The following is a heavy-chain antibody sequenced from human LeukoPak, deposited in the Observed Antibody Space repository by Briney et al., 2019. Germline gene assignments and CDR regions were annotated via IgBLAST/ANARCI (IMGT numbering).Heavy chain of an antibody. V-gene: IGHV3-30-3*01. J-gene: IGHJ2*01. CDR3: ARDAGGGTKNPALYFDL. Sequence: PGGSLRLSCAASGFTFSSYAMHWVRQAPGKGLEWVVVISYDGSNKYYADSVKGRFTISRDNSKNTLYLQMNSLRAEDTAVYYCARDAGGGTKNPALYFDLWGRGTLVTVSS. D-gene: IGHD1-26*01. CDR1: GFTFSSYA. CDR2: ISYDGSNK.